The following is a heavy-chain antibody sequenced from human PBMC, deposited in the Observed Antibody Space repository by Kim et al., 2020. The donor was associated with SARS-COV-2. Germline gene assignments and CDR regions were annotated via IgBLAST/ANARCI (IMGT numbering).Heavy chain of an antibody. Sequence: GGSLRLSCSASGFLLRNYAMHWVRQAPAKGLEWVAVTSYDGSREYYADSVKGRFTISRNNSKNTLYLQMNSLRAGDTAIYYCVKSGYSGYDPEDWFDPWG. CDR3: VKSGYSGYDPEDWFDP. CDR1: GFLLRNYA. V-gene: IGHV3-30*18. CDR2: TSYDGSRE. D-gene: IGHD5-12*01. J-gene: IGHJ5*02.